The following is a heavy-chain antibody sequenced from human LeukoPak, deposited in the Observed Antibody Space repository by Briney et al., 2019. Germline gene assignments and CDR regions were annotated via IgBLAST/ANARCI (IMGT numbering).Heavy chain of an antibody. J-gene: IGHJ4*02. CDR2: ISSSSTI. D-gene: IGHD2-2*01. V-gene: IGHV3-48*02. CDR3: AKDLVELGYCSSTSCSSGGDY. CDR1: GFTFSSYS. Sequence: GGSLRLSCAASGFTFSSYSMNWVRQAPGKGLEWVSYISSSSTIYYADSVKGRFTISRDNAKNSLYLQMNSLRDEDTAVYYCAKDLVELGYCSSTSCSSGGDYWGQGTLVTVSS.